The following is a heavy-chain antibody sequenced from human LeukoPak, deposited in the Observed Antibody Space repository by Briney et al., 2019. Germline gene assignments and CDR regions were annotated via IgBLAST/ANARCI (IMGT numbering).Heavy chain of an antibody. J-gene: IGHJ4*02. CDR1: GYSISSGYY. Sequence: PSETLSLTCAVSGYSISSGYYWGCIRQPPGKGLEWIGSIYRSGSTYYNPSLKSRVTISVDTSKNQFSLKLSSVAAADTAVYYCARLEPGYDFWSGYYASDYWGQRTLVTVSS. CDR3: ARLEPGYDFWSGYYASDY. CDR2: IYRSGST. D-gene: IGHD3-3*01. V-gene: IGHV4-38-2*01.